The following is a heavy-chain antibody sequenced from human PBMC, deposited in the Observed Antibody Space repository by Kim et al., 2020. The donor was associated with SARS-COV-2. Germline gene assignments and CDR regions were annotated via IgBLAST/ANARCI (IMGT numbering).Heavy chain of an antibody. CDR3: ARDKVVGATYFQY. V-gene: IGHV3-7*01. CDR2: IRQDASEI. J-gene: IGHJ1*01. D-gene: IGHD1-26*01. CDR1: GFTFSTYW. Sequence: GGSLRLSCAASGFTFSTYWMSWVRQAPGKGLEWVANIRQDASEIYYLDSVKGRFTISRDNAKNLLFLQMNSLRAEDTAVYYCARDKVVGATYFQYWGQGTLVTVSS.